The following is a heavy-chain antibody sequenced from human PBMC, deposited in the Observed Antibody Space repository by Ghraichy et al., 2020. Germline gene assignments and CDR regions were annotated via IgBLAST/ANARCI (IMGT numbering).Heavy chain of an antibody. J-gene: IGHJ6*03. CDR3: AKGVGGSYSGGYYYYYCYMDV. V-gene: IGHV3-30*18. CDR2: ISYDGSNK. D-gene: IGHD1-26*01. CDR1: GFTFSSYG. Sequence: GGSLRLSCAASGFTFSSYGMHWVRQAPGKGLEWVAVISYDGSNKYYADSVKGRFTISRDNSKNTLYLQMNSLRAEDTAVYYCAKGVGGSYSGGYYYYYCYMDVWGKGTTVTVSS.